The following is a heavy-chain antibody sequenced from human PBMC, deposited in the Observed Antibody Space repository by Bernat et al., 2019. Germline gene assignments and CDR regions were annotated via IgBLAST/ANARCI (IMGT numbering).Heavy chain of an antibody. V-gene: IGHV3-30-3*01. CDR3: ARDLGQQLVRDAFDI. J-gene: IGHJ3*02. CDR2: ISYDGSNK. CDR1: GFTFSSYA. Sequence: QVQLVESGGGVVQPGRSLRLSCAASGFTFSSYAMHWVRQAPGKGLEWVAVISYDGSNKYYADSVKGRFTISRDNSKNTLYLQMNSLRAEDTAVYYCARDLGQQLVRDAFDIWGQGIMVTVSS. D-gene: IGHD6-13*01.